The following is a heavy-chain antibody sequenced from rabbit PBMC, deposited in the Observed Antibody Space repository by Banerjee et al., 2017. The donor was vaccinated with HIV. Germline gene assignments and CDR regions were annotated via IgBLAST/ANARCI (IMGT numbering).Heavy chain of an antibody. CDR1: GIDFSSNA. D-gene: IGHD8-1*01. J-gene: IGHJ6*01. Sequence: QQQLEESGGGLVKPGGTLTLTCKASGIDFSSNAMCWVRQAPGKGLEWIACIDTGSSGSTYYANWAKGRFTISKTSSTTVTLQMTSLTAADTATYFCARGGVGTTYPYGGMDLWGQGTLVTVS. V-gene: IGHV1S45*01. CDR3: ARGGVGTTYPYGGMDL. CDR2: IDTGSSGST.